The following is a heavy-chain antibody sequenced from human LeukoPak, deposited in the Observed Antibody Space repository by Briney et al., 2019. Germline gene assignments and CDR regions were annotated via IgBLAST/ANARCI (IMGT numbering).Heavy chain of an antibody. Sequence: GGSLRLSCAASGFTFSSYSMNWVRQAPGKGLEWVSSISSSSSYIYYADSVKGRFTISRDNAKNSLYLQMNSLRAEDTAVYYCARDRSGGDPDAFDIWGQGTMVTDSS. D-gene: IGHD2-21*02. CDR1: GFTFSSYS. CDR3: ARDRSGGDPDAFDI. V-gene: IGHV3-21*01. CDR2: ISSSSSYI. J-gene: IGHJ3*02.